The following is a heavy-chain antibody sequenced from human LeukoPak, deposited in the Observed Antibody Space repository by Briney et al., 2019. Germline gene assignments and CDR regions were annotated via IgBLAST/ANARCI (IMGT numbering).Heavy chain of an antibody. CDR1: GDSASSNSAA. V-gene: IGHV6-1*01. J-gene: IGHJ4*02. CDR2: TYYRSKWYN. Sequence: SQTLSLTCAISGDSASSNSAAWNWIRQSPSRGLERLGRTYYRSKWYNDYAVSVKSRITINPDTSKNQFSLQLNSVTPEDTAVYYCARAITTRYSSGWYSVDYWGQGTLVTVSS. D-gene: IGHD6-19*01. CDR3: ARAITTRYSSGWYSVDY.